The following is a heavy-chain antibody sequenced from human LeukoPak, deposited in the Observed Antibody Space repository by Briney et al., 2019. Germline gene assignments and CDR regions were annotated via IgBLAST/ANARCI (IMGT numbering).Heavy chain of an antibody. CDR3: ARGGSYLSAFDI. CDR1: GFTVSSYY. Sequence: EGSLRLSCAASGFTVSSYYMNWVRQAPGKDLEWVSVIYTGGGRYYADSVRGRFTISRDNSKNTLYVQMNSLRAADTAVYYCARGGSYLSAFDIWGQGTMVTVSS. CDR2: IYTGGGR. D-gene: IGHD1-26*01. V-gene: IGHV3-53*01. J-gene: IGHJ3*02.